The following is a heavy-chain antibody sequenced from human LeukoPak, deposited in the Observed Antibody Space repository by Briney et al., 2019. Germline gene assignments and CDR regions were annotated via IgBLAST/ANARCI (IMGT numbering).Heavy chain of an antibody. D-gene: IGHD4-23*01. CDR2: INPNSGGT. J-gene: IGHJ5*02. Sequence: ASVKVSCKASGYTFTGYYMHWVRQAPGQGLEWMGWINPNSGGTNYAQKFQGRVTITRNTSISTAYMELSSLRSEDTAVYYCARVITRRGGNSGFDPWGQGTLVTVSS. CDR1: GYTFTGYY. CDR3: ARVITRRGGNSGFDP. V-gene: IGHV1-2*02.